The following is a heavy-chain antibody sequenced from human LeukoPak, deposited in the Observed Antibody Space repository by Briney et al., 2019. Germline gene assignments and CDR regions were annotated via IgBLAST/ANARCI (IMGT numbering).Heavy chain of an antibody. CDR3: ARDTTVASGMQF. Sequence: SETLSLTCTVSGGPLSTFSWTWIRQPPGKGLEWIGSIYSKSATYNPSLKSRVAISMEPSKNQFSLRVNSVTAADTAVYYCARDTTVASGMQFWGQGILVTLSS. D-gene: IGHD6-19*01. J-gene: IGHJ4*02. V-gene: IGHV4-59*01. CDR1: GGPLSTFS. CDR2: IYSKSA.